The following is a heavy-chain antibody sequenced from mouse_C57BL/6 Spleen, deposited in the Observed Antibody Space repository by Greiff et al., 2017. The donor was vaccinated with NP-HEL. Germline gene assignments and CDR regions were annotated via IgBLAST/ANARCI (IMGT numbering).Heavy chain of an antibody. Sequence: QVQLKESGPELVKPGASVKISCKASGYAFSSSWMNWVKQRPGKGLEWIGRIYPGDGDTNYNAKFKGKATLTADKSSSTAYMQLSSLTSEDSAVYFCARSGPYYFDYWGQGTTLTVSS. D-gene: IGHD3-1*01. V-gene: IGHV1-82*01. CDR1: GYAFSSSW. CDR2: IYPGDGDT. J-gene: IGHJ2*01. CDR3: ARSGPYYFDY.